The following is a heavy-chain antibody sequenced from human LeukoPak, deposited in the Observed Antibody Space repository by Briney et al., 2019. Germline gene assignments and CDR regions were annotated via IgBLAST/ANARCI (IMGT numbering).Heavy chain of an antibody. J-gene: IGHJ4*02. CDR3: ARLADCSGCYHFAY. D-gene: IGHD6-19*01. V-gene: IGHV3-53*01. CDR2: IYSGGST. CDR1: GLNVSTDY. Sequence: GGSLRLSCAASGLNVSTDYMSWVRQAPGKGLEWVSVIYSGGSTYDADSVEGRFTISRDNSKNTLYLQMNSLRAEDTAVYYCARLADCSGCYHFAYWGQGTLVTVSS.